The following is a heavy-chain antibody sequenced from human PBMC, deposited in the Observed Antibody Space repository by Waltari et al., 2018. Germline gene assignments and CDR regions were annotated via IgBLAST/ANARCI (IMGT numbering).Heavy chain of an antibody. CDR2: ISSSSSYI. CDR1: GFTLSTNS. D-gene: IGHD4-17*01. Sequence: EVQLVESGGGLVKPGGSLRLSFAASGFTLSTNSLNWARQAPGKGLEWVSSISSSSSYIYYADSVKGRFTISRDNAKNSLYLQMNSLRAEDTAVYYCASGYGDYPLLVWGQGTMVTVSS. V-gene: IGHV3-21*01. CDR3: ASGYGDYPLLV. J-gene: IGHJ3*01.